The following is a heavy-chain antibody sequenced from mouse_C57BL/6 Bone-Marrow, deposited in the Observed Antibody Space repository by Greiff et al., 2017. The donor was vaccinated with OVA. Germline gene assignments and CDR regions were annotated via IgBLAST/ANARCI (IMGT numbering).Heavy chain of an antibody. D-gene: IGHD2-3*01. CDR1: GFNIKDDY. J-gene: IGHJ1*03. V-gene: IGHV14-4*01. CDR3: TPDGYYGYFDV. Sequence: VQLQQSGAELVRPGASVKLSCTASGFNIKDDYMHWVKQRPQQGLEWIGWIDPENGDTEYASKFQGKATITADTSSNTAYLQLSSLTSEDTAVYYCTPDGYYGYFDVWGTGTTVTVSS. CDR2: IDPENGDT.